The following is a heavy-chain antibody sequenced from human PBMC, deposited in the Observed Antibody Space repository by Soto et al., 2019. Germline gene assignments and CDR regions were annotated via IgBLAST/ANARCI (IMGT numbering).Heavy chain of an antibody. CDR2: LSDSGGSI. V-gene: IGHV3-23*01. D-gene: IGHD6-13*01. CDR1: GSTFTIHA. J-gene: IGHJ4*02. CDR3: AKVSSSWYAGFFDL. Sequence: EVQLLESGGGWLQPGGSLRLSCTASGSTFTIHAMTGAPKAPGRGLEWVSGLSDSGGSIYYADSGKGRFTISRDNSMNTLYLQMNTLRAEDTAVYYCAKVSSSWYAGFFDLWGQGTLVTVSS.